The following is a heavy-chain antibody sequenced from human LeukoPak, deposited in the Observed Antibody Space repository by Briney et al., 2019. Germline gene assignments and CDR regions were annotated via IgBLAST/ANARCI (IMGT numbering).Heavy chain of an antibody. Sequence: PGGSLRLSCAASGFTFSSYGMHWVRQAPGKGLEWVAVIWYDGSNKYYVDSVKGRFTISRDNAKNSLYLQMNSLRAEDTAVYYCARAADGGDWGQGTLVTVSS. CDR1: GFTFSSYG. CDR2: IWYDGSNK. CDR3: ARAADGGD. J-gene: IGHJ4*02. D-gene: IGHD4-23*01. V-gene: IGHV3-33*03.